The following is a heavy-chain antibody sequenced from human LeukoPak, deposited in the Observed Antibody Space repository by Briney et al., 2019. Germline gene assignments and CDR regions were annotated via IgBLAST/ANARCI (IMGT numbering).Heavy chain of an antibody. V-gene: IGHV3-23*01. CDR2: ISGSGGST. D-gene: IGHD6-13*01. J-gene: IGHJ4*02. CDR1: GFTFSSYA. Sequence: PGGSLRLSCAASGFTFSSYAMSWVRQAPGKGLEWVSAISGSGGSTYYADSVKGRFTISRGNSKNTLYLQMHSLRAEDTAVYYCAKDLSRIAAAGYYFDYWGQGTLVTVSS. CDR3: AKDLSRIAAAGYYFDY.